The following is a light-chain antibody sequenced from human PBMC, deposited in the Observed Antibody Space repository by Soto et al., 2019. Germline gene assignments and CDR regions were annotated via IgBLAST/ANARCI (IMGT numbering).Light chain of an antibody. CDR1: SSDIGSNS. Sequence: QSVLTQPPSASRTPGQRVTIPCSGSSSDIGSNSVNWYQQLPGAAPRLLIYGNDHRPSGVPDRFSASKSGTSASLAISGLRSEDEAFYYCATWSDSLKGWVFGGGTQLTVL. J-gene: IGLJ3*02. CDR3: ATWSDSLKGWV. CDR2: GND. V-gene: IGLV1-44*01.